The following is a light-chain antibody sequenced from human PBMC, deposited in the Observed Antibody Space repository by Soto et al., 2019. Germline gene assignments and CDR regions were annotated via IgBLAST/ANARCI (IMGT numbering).Light chain of an antibody. J-gene: IGLJ7*01. CDR1: GSNIGRNY. V-gene: IGLV1-51*01. CDR2: DDS. Sequence: QSVLTQPASLSAPPGEKVTISCSGRGSNIGRNYVSWYRQFPGTAPQLLIYDDSKRHSGVPDRLSGSRYGTSASLAIAGLQPGDEAVYYCGTWDESLGAGVFGGGTQLTVL. CDR3: GTWDESLGAGV.